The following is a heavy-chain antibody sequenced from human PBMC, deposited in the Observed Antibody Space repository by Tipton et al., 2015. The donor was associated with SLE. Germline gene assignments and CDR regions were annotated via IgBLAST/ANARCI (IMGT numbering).Heavy chain of an antibody. CDR3: ARGGIYHDDSGNFDY. J-gene: IGHJ4*02. CDR2: IYDSGST. D-gene: IGHD3-22*01. V-gene: IGHV4-59*08. CDR1: GGSISGHY. Sequence: TLSLTCTVSGGSISGHYRSWIRQPPGKGLEWIGYIYDSGSTSYNPSLKSRVTISEDTSKQQFSLKLSSLTAADTAVYYCARGGIYHDDSGNFDYWGQGTLVTASS.